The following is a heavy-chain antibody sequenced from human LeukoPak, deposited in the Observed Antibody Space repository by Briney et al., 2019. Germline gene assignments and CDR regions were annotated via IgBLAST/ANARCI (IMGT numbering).Heavy chain of an antibody. V-gene: IGHV4-59*01. CDR1: GGSISSNY. D-gene: IGHD3-16*01. CDR3: ARGGRLGFDR. J-gene: IGHJ5*02. Sequence: SETLSLTCTVSGGSISSNYWSWLRQPPGKGLEWLGYIYYSGSTNYNPSLKGRVTISVDTSKKQFSLKLSSVTAADTAVYYCARGGRLGFDRWGQGTLVTVSS. CDR2: IYYSGST.